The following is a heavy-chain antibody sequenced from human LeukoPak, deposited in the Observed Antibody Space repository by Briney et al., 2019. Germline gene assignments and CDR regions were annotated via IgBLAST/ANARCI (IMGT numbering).Heavy chain of an antibody. D-gene: IGHD3-16*01. J-gene: IGHJ3*02. V-gene: IGHV3-74*01. CDR1: GFTFGEYW. CDR2: IITDGSRT. CDR3: ARACGGAFDI. Sequence: GGSLRLSCAASGFTFGEYWMHWVRQAPGKGLVWLSRIITDGSRTTYADSVKGRFTVSRDNAKNTQYLQMNSLRAEDTAVYYCARACGGAFDIWGQGTMVIVSS.